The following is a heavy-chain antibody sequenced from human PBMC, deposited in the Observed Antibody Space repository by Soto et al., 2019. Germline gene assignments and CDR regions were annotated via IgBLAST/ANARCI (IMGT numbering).Heavy chain of an antibody. V-gene: IGHV3-30-3*01. CDR1: GFTFSRYA. Sequence: QVQLVESGGGVVQPGRSLRLSCAASGFTFSRYAMDWVRQAPGKGLEWVAVISYDGNNKYYADSVKGRFTISRDNSKNTLFLQMNSLRTEDTAVYYCARDPTGDWHFDLWGRGTLVTVSS. J-gene: IGHJ2*01. CDR2: ISYDGNNK. CDR3: ARDPTGDWHFDL.